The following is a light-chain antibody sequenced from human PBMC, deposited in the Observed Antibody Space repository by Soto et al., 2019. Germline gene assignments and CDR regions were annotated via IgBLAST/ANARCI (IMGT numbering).Light chain of an antibody. CDR1: ESVSSN. CDR3: QQYNNWPWT. V-gene: IGKV3-15*01. Sequence: EIVLTQSPATLSLSPGERATLSCKASESVSSNLAWYQQNPGQAPRLLFYGASTRATGIPARFSGSGSGTDFTLTIHSLQSEDFAVYYCQQYNNWPWTFGQGTKVDIK. J-gene: IGKJ1*01. CDR2: GAS.